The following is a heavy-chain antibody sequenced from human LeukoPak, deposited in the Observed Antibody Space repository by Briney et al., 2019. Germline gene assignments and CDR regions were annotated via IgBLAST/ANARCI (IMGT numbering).Heavy chain of an antibody. V-gene: IGHV1-46*01. J-gene: IGHJ5*02. CDR3: AREVMGANDP. D-gene: IGHD1-26*01. CDR1: GYTFTSYY. CDR2: INPSGGST. Sequence: GASVKVSCRASGYTFTSYYMHWVRQAPGQGLEWMGIINPSGGSTSYAQKFQGRVTMARDTSTSTVYMELSSLRSEDTAVYYCAREVMGANDPWGQGTLVTVSS.